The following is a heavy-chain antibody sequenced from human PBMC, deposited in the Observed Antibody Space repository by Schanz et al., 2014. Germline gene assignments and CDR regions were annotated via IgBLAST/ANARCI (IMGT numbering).Heavy chain of an antibody. Sequence: EVQLLESGGGLVQPGGSLRLSCEASGFSFGNYGMNWVRQAPGKGLEWVSYISSSSSTRYYADSVKGRFTISRDNAKNSLYLQMNSLRAEDTAVYYCTRDVRLDRRGNWFDPWGQGTLVTVSS. CDR2: ISSSSSTR. J-gene: IGHJ5*02. CDR3: TRDVRLDRRGNWFDP. V-gene: IGHV3-48*01. D-gene: IGHD1-1*01. CDR1: GFSFGNYG.